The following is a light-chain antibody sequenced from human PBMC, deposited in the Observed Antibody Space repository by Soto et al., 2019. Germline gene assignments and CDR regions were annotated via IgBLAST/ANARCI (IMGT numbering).Light chain of an antibody. J-gene: IGKJ1*01. CDR3: QQYNDNWPT. CDR1: QSVTNSF. CDR2: GAS. V-gene: IGKV3-20*01. Sequence: EIVLAQSPGTLSLSPGERATLSCRASQSVTNSFLAWYQQTPGQAPRLLIYGASRRATGIPDRFTGSGSGTDFTLTISRLEPEDLAVYDGQQYNDNWPTFGQGTKVDIK.